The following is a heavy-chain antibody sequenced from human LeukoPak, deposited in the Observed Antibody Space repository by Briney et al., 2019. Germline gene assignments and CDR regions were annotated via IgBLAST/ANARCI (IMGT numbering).Heavy chain of an antibody. CDR2: TYYRSAWYN. CDR3: ARETTVAGYFDY. CDR1: GDSVSSDGGG. Sequence: SQTLSLTCAISGDSVSSDGGGWNWLTQSPSRGLEGLGRTYYRSAWYNDYAVTVKSRITVKSDTSQNQFSLQLNSVTPEDTAVYYCARETTVAGYFDYWGQGMLVTVSS. D-gene: IGHD6-19*01. J-gene: IGHJ4*02. V-gene: IGHV6-1*01.